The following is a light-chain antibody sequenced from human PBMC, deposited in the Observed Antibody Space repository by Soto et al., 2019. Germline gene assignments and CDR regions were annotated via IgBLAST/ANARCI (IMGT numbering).Light chain of an antibody. J-gene: IGLJ1*01. CDR2: EVS. CDR1: SSDVGGYNY. Sequence: QSALTQPASVSGSPGQSITISCTGTSSDVGGYNYVSWYQQHPGKAPKLMIYEVSNRPSGVSNRFSGSNSGNTASLTISGLQAEDEADYYCSSYAGSSNVFGTGTKLTVL. V-gene: IGLV2-14*01. CDR3: SSYAGSSNV.